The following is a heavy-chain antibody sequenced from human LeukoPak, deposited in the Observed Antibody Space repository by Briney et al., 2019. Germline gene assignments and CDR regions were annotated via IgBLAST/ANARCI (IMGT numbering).Heavy chain of an antibody. J-gene: IGHJ3*02. CDR1: GGSISSGSYC. Sequence: PSETLSLTCTVSGGSISSGSYCWSWIRQPGGKGLEWIGRIYSSGSTNYNPSLKSRVTISVHTSRNQFSLKLTSVTAADTAVYYCARGPYYYGGSAFDIWGQGTMVTVSS. CDR2: IYSSGST. D-gene: IGHD3-10*01. CDR3: ARGPYYYGGSAFDI. V-gene: IGHV4-61*02.